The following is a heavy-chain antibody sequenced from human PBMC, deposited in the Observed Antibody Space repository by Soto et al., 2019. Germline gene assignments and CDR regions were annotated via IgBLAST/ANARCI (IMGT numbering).Heavy chain of an antibody. V-gene: IGHV1-24*01. CDR3: ATERMLSYDFWSGFGWFDP. CDR2: FDPEDGET. Sequence: ASVKVSCKVSGYTHTELSVHWVRQAPGKGLEWMGGFDPEDGETIYAQKFQGRVTMTEDTSTDTAYMELSSLRSEDTAVYYCATERMLSYDFWSGFGWFDPWGQGTLVTVSS. D-gene: IGHD3-3*01. CDR1: GYTHTELS. J-gene: IGHJ5*02.